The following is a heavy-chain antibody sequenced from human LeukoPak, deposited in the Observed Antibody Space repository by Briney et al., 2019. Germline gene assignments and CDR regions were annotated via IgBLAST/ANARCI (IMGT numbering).Heavy chain of an antibody. CDR3: ARDFSIAAAGTCCWFDP. J-gene: IGHJ5*02. D-gene: IGHD6-13*01. Sequence: PGGSLRLPCAASGFTFSSYWMSWVRQAPGKGLEWVANIKQDGSEKYYVDSVKGRFTISRDNAKNSLYLQMNSLRAEDTAVYYCARDFSIAAAGTCCWFDPWGQGTLVTVSS. CDR2: IKQDGSEK. CDR1: GFTFSSYW. V-gene: IGHV3-7*01.